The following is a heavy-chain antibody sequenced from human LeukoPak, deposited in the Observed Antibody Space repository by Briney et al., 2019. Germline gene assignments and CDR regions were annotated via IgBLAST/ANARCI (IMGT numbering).Heavy chain of an antibody. CDR3: ARSARRNGMDV. CDR2: IYYSGST. V-gene: IGHV4-59*01. Sequence: SETLSLTCTVSGGSISSYYWSWIRQPLGKGLEWIGYIYYSGSTNYNPSLKSRVTISVDTSKNQFSLKLSSVTAADTAVYYCARSARRNGMDVWGQGTTVTVSS. J-gene: IGHJ6*02. CDR1: GGSISSYY. D-gene: IGHD6-25*01.